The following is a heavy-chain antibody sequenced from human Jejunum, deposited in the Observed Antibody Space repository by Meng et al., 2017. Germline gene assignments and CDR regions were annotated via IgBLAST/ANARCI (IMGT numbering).Heavy chain of an antibody. V-gene: IGHV4-4*02. J-gene: IGHJ4*02. CDR2: ISRSGRA. CDR3: ARDPRTNWASRFFDN. Sequence: GQLKESGPRRGRPSGTLSLTSAVSGGAVRTTDWLSWVRQPPGKGLEWIGEISRSGRANYNPSLKGRVTISLDRSMNLFSLKLDSVTAADAAVYYCARDPRTNWASRFFDNWGQGTLVTVSS. D-gene: IGHD1/OR15-1a*01. CDR1: GGAVRTTDW.